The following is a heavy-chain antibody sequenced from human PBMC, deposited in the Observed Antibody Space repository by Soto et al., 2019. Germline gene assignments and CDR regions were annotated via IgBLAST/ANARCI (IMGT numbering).Heavy chain of an antibody. CDR1: GGSISSYY. CDR3: ARDLDSSGWFDY. J-gene: IGHJ4*02. CDR2: IYYSGST. Sequence: SETLSLTCTFSGGSISSYYWSWIRQPPGKGLEWIGYIYYSGSTNYNPSLKSRVTISVDTSKNQFSLKLSSVTAADTAVYYCARDLDSSGWFDYWGQGTLVTVSS. D-gene: IGHD6-19*01. V-gene: IGHV4-59*01.